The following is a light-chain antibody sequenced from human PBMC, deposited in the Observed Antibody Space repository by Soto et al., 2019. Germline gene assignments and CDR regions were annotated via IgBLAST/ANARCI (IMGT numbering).Light chain of an antibody. Sequence: IVMTQSPVTMSVSPGERATLSCRASQSISTNLAWYQQKPGQAPRLLIYGASTRATGIPARFSGGGSGTVSTLTISSLPSDYFPVYYRQHYNCCPHWTFGQGTKVETK. V-gene: IGKV3-15*01. CDR2: GAS. J-gene: IGKJ1*01. CDR1: QSISTN. CDR3: QHYNCCPHWT.